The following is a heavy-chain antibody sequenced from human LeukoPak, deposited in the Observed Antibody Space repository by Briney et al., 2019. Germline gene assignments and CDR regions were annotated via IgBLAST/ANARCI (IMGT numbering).Heavy chain of an antibody. J-gene: IGHJ4*02. Sequence: PGGSLRLSCAASGFTFSSYAMSWVRQAPGKGLEWVSALSGSGGSTYYADSVKGRFTISRDNSKNTLYLQMNSLRAEDTAVYYCAKGADYGSESYYNTYYFDYWGQGTLVTVSS. V-gene: IGHV3-23*01. CDR2: LSGSGGST. CDR1: GFTFSSYA. CDR3: AKGADYGSESYYNTYYFDY. D-gene: IGHD3-10*01.